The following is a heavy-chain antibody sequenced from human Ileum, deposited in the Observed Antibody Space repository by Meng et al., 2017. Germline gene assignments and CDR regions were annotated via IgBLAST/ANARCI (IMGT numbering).Heavy chain of an antibody. CDR2: IYHSGST. J-gene: IGHJ4*02. Sequence: QGQLQGSGQGLVKPSGTLSLTCAVPGGSISSSNWWSWVRQPPGKGLEWIGEIYHSGSTNYNPSLKSRVTISVDKSKNQFSLKLSSVTAADTAVYYCARIDDYGDYVDYWGQGTLVTVSS. D-gene: IGHD4-17*01. V-gene: IGHV4-4*02. CDR1: GGSISSSNW. CDR3: ARIDDYGDYVDY.